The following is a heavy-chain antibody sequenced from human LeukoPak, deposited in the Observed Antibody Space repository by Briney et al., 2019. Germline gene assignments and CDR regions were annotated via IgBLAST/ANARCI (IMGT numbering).Heavy chain of an antibody. CDR2: IYNSGST. CDR1: GGSISSYY. Sequence: SETLSLTCTVSGGSISSYYWSWIRQPPGKGLEWIGYIYNSGSTSYTPSLKSRVTISLDTSKKQFSLKLSSVTAADTAVYYCAAMVRGDNFDYWGQGTLVTVSS. J-gene: IGHJ4*02. D-gene: IGHD3-10*01. CDR3: AAMVRGDNFDY. V-gene: IGHV4-59*01.